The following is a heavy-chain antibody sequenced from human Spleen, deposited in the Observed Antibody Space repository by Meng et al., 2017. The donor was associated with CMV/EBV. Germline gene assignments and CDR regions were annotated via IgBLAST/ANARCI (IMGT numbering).Heavy chain of an antibody. CDR1: GGSISSSSYY. V-gene: IGHV4-39*07. Sequence: SETLSLTCTVSGGSISSSSYYWGWIRQPPGKGLEWIGSIYYSGSTNYNPSLKSRVTISVDTSKNQFSLKLSSVTAADTAVYYCARGYYDFWSGPLPYYYGMDVWGQGTTVTVSS. D-gene: IGHD3-3*01. J-gene: IGHJ6*02. CDR2: IYYSGST. CDR3: ARGYYDFWSGPLPYYYGMDV.